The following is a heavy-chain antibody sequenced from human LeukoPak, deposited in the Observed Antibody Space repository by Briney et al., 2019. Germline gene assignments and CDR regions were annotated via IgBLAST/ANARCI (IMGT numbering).Heavy chain of an antibody. CDR1: GASISSSS. D-gene: IGHD5-18*01. CDR3: ARGGYIYGF. CDR2: IYSSGGT. J-gene: IGHJ4*02. Sequence: SETLSLTCTVSGASISSSSWSWIREPPGRRLEWIGYIYSSGGTNYNPSLKSRVAISLDTSKNQFSLRLTSVTAADTAVYYCARGGYIYGFWGQGTLVTVSS. V-gene: IGHV4-59*01.